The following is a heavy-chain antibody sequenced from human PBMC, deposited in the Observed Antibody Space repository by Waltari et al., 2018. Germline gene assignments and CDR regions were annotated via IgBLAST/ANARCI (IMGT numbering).Heavy chain of an antibody. Sequence: QVQLVQSGAEVKKPGSSVKVSCKASGGTFSSYAISWVRQAPGQGREWMGGIIPIVGTANYAQKFQGRVTITADKSTSTAYMELSSLRSEDTAVYYCASDLRDSSGYYSFSGYWGQGTLVTVSS. CDR1: GGTFSSYA. D-gene: IGHD3-22*01. J-gene: IGHJ4*02. V-gene: IGHV1-69*14. CDR2: IIPIVGTA. CDR3: ASDLRDSSGYYSFSGY.